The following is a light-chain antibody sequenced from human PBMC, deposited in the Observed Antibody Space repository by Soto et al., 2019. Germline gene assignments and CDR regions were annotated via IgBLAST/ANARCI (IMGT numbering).Light chain of an antibody. CDR3: QQYYSTPYT. Sequence: EILLTQSPATMSLSPGERATLSCGASQSVGSSYLAWYQQKPGLAPRLLIYDTSNSATGIPARFSGSGSGTDFTLIISRLEPEDFAVYYCQQYYSTPYTFGQGTKLEIK. V-gene: IGKV3D-20*01. J-gene: IGKJ2*01. CDR2: DTS. CDR1: QSVGSSY.